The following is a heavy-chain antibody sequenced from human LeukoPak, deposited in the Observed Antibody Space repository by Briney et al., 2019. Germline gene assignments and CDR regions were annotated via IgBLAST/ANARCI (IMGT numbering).Heavy chain of an antibody. D-gene: IGHD2-15*01. CDR3: ARSMGYCSGGGCHYISLLD. CDR1: GGSISSYY. V-gene: IGHV4-59*01. CDR2: IYYSGST. Sequence: SETLSLTCTVSGGSISSYYWSWIRQPPGKGLEWIGYIYYSGSTNYNPSLKSRITISVDTSKNQFSLKLSSVTAADTAVYYCARSMGYCSGGGCHYISLLDWGQGTMVTVSS. J-gene: IGHJ3*01.